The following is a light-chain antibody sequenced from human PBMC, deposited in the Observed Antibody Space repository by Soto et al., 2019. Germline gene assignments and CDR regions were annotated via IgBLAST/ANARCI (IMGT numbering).Light chain of an antibody. J-gene: IGKJ3*01. CDR1: QNIDRY. CDR2: AAS. CDR3: QHYTLYSAS. V-gene: IGKV1-39*01. Sequence: DVQITQSPSSLSASVGDRVTITCRASQNIDRYLNWYQQKPGKAPKFLIYAASTLENGVPPRFSGSGSGTEFTLTISSLQPDDFATYYCQHYTLYSASFGPGTKVDIK.